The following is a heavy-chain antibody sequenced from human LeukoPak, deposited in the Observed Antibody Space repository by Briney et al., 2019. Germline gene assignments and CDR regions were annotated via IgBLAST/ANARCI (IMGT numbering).Heavy chain of an antibody. J-gene: IGHJ4*02. CDR1: GGSISSGSYY. CDR3: ARVPLAMVRGVYYFDY. D-gene: IGHD3-10*01. Sequence: SETLSLTCTVSGGSISSGSYYWSWIRQPAGKGLEWIGRTQTSGSTNYNPSLKSRVTILVDTSKNQFSLKLSSVTAADTAVYYCARVPLAMVRGVYYFDYWGQGTLVTVSS. V-gene: IGHV4-61*02. CDR2: TQTSGST.